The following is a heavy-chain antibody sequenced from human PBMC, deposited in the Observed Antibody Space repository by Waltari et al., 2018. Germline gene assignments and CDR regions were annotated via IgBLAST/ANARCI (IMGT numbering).Heavy chain of an antibody. CDR3: AREDIVATKVFDD. CDR1: GFTFTSYH. V-gene: IGHV1-2*02. D-gene: IGHD5-12*01. CDR2: INGNKVER. Sequence: QVQLVQSGAEVKKPGASVTVSCTTSGFTFTSYHMHWVRQAPGQWLEWMGWINGNKVERDSAQKFRGRVTLTRETFLSTIYMEMNRLTSDDTAVYYCAREDIVATKVFDDWGHGTLVTVSS. J-gene: IGHJ4*01.